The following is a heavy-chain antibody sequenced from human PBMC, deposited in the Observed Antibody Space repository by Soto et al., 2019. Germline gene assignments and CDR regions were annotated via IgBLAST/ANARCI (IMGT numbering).Heavy chain of an antibody. CDR3: ARFCRGGSCNWFDP. CDR2: IYYSGNT. V-gene: IGHV4-30-4*01. CDR1: GGSISSGDYY. J-gene: IGHJ5*02. D-gene: IGHD2-15*01. Sequence: SSETLSLTCTVSGGSISSGDYYWSWIRQPPGKGLEWIGYIYYSGNTYYNPSLKSRVTISVDTSKNQFSLKLSSVTAADTAVYYCARFCRGGSCNWFDPWGQGTLVTVS.